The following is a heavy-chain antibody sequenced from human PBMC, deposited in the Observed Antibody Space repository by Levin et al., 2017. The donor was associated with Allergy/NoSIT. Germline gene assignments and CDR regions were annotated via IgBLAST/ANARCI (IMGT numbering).Heavy chain of an antibody. CDR1: GFTFSNFA. CDR3: ARVPSMGYFDY. D-gene: IGHD2-8*01. Sequence: GGSLRLSCAASGFTFSNFAMHWVRQAPGKGLEWVAVISYTGSNKYYVDSVRGRFTISRDNSRNTLYLQMNSLRAEDTAVYYCARVPSMGYFDYWGQGTLVTISS. V-gene: IGHV3-30*04. CDR2: ISYTGSNK. J-gene: IGHJ4*02.